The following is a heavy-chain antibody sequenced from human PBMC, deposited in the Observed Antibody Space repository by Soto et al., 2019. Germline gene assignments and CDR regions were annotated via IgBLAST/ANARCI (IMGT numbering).Heavy chain of an antibody. V-gene: IGHV3-33*01. D-gene: IGHD3-22*01. CDR2: IWYDGSNK. CDR3: ARDEYYYDSSGLLMDV. CDR1: GFTFSSYG. Sequence: GGSLRLSCAASGFTFSSYGIHWVRQAPGKGLEWVAVIWYDGSNKYYADSVKGRFTISRDNSKNTLYLQMNSLRAEDTAVYYCARDEYYYDSSGLLMDVWGQGTTVTVSS. J-gene: IGHJ6*02.